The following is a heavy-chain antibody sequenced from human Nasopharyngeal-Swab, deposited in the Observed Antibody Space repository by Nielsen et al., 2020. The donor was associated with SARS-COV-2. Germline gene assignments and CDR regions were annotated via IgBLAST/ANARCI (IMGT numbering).Heavy chain of an antibody. D-gene: IGHD3-22*01. V-gene: IGHV4-59*01. CDR2: VYYSGSI. Sequence: WIRQPPGKGLEWMGYVYYSGSINYNPSLKSRLSISVDMSKNQFSLKLSSVTAADTAVYYCARGGHYYYDTSGGYVKGGFDYWGQGTQVTVSS. J-gene: IGHJ4*02. CDR3: ARGGHYYYDTSGGYVKGGFDY.